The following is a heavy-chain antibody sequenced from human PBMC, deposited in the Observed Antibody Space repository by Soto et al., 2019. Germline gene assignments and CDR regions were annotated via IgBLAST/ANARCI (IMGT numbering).Heavy chain of an antibody. CDR3: VKLHYFDSSGYFGFDQ. CDR1: GGTFSSYV. Sequence: SVKVSCKASGGTFSSYVISWVRQAPGQGLEWMGGIIPMFATANYAQKFQGRVTITADESTSTAYMELSSQRSEDTAVYYCVKLHYFDSSGYFGFDQWGQGTLVTVFS. V-gene: IGHV1-69*13. D-gene: IGHD3-22*01. J-gene: IGHJ4*02. CDR2: IIPMFATA.